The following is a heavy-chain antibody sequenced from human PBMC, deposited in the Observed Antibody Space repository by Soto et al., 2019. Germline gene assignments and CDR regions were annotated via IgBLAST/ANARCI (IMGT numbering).Heavy chain of an antibody. CDR1: GFTFGTYG. CDR2: IWYDGSVK. CDR3: ARADCGGQCPCDY. Sequence: GGSLRLSCAASGFTFGTYGMHWVRQAPGKGLEWVAGIWYDGSVKSYADSVKGRFSISRDNSQNTVYLQMNTLRAGDTAVYYCARADCGGQCPCDYWGQGTLVTVSS. D-gene: IGHD2-21*01. V-gene: IGHV3-33*01. J-gene: IGHJ4*02.